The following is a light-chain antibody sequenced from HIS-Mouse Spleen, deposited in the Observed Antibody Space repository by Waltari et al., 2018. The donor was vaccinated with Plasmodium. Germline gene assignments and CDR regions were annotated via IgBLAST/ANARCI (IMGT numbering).Light chain of an antibody. V-gene: IGKV1-8*01. CDR3: QQYYSYPFT. CDR1: QGISSY. Sequence: AIRMTQSPSPLSASPRDKVPISCRASQGISSYLAWYQQKPGKAPKLLIYAASTLQSGIPSRFSGSGSGTDFTLTISCLQSEDFATYYCQQYYSYPFTFGPGTKVDIK. CDR2: AAS. J-gene: IGKJ3*01.